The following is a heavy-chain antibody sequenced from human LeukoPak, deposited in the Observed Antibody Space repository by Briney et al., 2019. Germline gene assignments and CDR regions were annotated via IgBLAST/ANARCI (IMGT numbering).Heavy chain of an antibody. Sequence: PRGSLRLSCAASGFTFSSYAMSWVRQVPGKGLEWVSSISGSGGGTYYTDSVKGRFTISRDNSKNTLFLQMNSPRADDTAVYYCARTGSYLDYWGQGTLVTVSS. D-gene: IGHD3-10*01. CDR2: ISGSGGGT. V-gene: IGHV3-23*01. CDR3: ARTGSYLDY. CDR1: GFTFSSYA. J-gene: IGHJ4*02.